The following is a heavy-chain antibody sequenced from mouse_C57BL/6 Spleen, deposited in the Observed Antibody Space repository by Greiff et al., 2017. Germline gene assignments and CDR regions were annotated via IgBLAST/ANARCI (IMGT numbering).Heavy chain of an antibody. CDR3: AREGYYYGSSYWYFDG. CDR1: GYSITSGYY. Sequence: EVQLQESGPGLVKPSQSLSLTCSVTGYSITSGYYWNWIRQFPGNKLERMGYISYDGSNNYNPSLKNRISITRETSKNQFFLKLDSVTTEDTATYYCAREGYYYGSSYWYFDGWGTGTTVTVSS. V-gene: IGHV3-6*01. D-gene: IGHD1-1*01. CDR2: ISYDGSN. J-gene: IGHJ1*03.